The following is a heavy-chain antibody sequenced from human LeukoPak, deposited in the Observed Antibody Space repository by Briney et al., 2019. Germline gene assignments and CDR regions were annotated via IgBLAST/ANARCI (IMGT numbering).Heavy chain of an antibody. CDR2: IKSEVDGGTT. Sequence: PGGSLRLSCAVSGFTFSHAWMSWVRQAPGKGLEWVGRIKSEVDGGTTDYAAPVKGRFTISRDNSKNTLYLQMNSLRAEDTAVYYCARESFAARWDWGQGTLVTVSS. J-gene: IGHJ4*02. D-gene: IGHD6-6*01. CDR3: ARESFAARWD. V-gene: IGHV3-15*01. CDR1: GFTFSHAW.